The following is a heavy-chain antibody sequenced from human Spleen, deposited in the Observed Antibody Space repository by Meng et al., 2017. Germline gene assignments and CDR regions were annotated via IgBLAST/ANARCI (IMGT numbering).Heavy chain of an antibody. V-gene: IGHV3-30*04. CDR1: KFTFSRYA. CDR3: ARDCDASMARCYYYGMDV. J-gene: IGHJ6*02. D-gene: IGHD2-21*01. Sequence: GESLKISCAASKFTFSRYAMHWVRQAPGKGLEWVAIISDDGSKKYYADSVKGRFTIARDDSNNTLYLQINGLRAEDTAVYYCARDCDASMARCYYYGMDVWGQGTTVTVSS. CDR2: ISDDGSKK.